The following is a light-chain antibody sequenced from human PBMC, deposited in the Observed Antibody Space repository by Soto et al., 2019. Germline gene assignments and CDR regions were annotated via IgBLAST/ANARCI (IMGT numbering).Light chain of an antibody. V-gene: IGKV3-11*01. CDR3: HRRVNWRT. CDR1: QSVNRY. CDR2: DAS. J-gene: IGKJ1*01. Sequence: EIVLTQSPATLSLSPGERATLSCRTSQSVNRYLDWYQQKPGQAPRLLIYDASNRAAGIPARFSGSGSGTVFSLTISSLEPEDFAVYYCHRRVNWRTFGHGTKVDIK.